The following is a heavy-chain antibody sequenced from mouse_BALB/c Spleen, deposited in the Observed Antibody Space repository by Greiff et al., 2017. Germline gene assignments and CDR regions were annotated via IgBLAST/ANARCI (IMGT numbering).Heavy chain of an antibody. D-gene: IGHD2-14*01. CDR1: GYSITSGYY. CDR2: ISYDGSN. Sequence: DVKLVESGPGLVKPSQSLSLTCSVTGYSITSGYYWNWIRQFPGNKLEWMGYISYDGSNNYNPSLKNRISITRDTSKNQFFLKLNSVTTEDTATYYCASLYDGAWFAYWGQGTLVTVSA. J-gene: IGHJ3*01. CDR3: ASLYDGAWFAY. V-gene: IGHV3-6*02.